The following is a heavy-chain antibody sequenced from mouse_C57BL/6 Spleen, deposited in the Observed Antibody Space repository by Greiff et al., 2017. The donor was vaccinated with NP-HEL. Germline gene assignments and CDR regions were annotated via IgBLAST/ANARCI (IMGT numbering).Heavy chain of an antibody. V-gene: IGHV1-55*01. CDR1: GYTFTSYW. Sequence: QVQLQQPGAELVKPGASVKMSCKASGYTFTSYWITWVKQRPGQGLEWIGDIYPGSGSTNYNEKFKSKATLTVDTSSSTADMQLSSLTSEDSAVYYCARLGGSSAWFAYWGQGTLVTVSA. CDR2: IYPGSGST. J-gene: IGHJ3*01. CDR3: ARLGGSSAWFAY. D-gene: IGHD1-1*01.